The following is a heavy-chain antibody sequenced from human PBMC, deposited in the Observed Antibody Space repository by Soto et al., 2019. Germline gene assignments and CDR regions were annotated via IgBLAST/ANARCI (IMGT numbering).Heavy chain of an antibody. CDR3: AKKVNSGSGSQYFDY. V-gene: IGHV3-23*01. CDR2: FRAGGDDGTT. J-gene: IGHJ4*02. CDR1: GFTFSSYS. Sequence: LRLSCVASGFTFSSYSMSWVHQAPGKGVEWVSGFRAGGDDGTTYYADSVKGRFTISRDNSKNTLFLQMNSLRAEDTAIYYCAKKVNSGSGSQYFDYFGQGTLVTVPQ. D-gene: IGHD3-10*01.